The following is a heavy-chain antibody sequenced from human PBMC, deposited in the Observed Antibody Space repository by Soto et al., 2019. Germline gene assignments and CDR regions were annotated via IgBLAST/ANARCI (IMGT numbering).Heavy chain of an antibody. CDR2: INHSGST. CDR3: ARGYSHSWRVSNWFDY. V-gene: IGHV4-34*01. CDR1: GGSFSGYY. Sequence: PSETLSLTCAVYGGSFSGYYWSWIRQPPGKGLEWIGEINHSGSTNYNPSLKSRVTISVDTSKNQFSLKLSSVTAADTAVYYCARGYSHSWRVSNWFDYWGQGTLVTVSS. D-gene: IGHD1-1*01. J-gene: IGHJ4*02.